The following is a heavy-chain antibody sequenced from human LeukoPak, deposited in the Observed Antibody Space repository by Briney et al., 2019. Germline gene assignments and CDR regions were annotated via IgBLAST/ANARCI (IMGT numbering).Heavy chain of an antibody. CDR1: GFTFTNAW. V-gene: IGHV3-15*01. J-gene: IGHJ2*01. CDR2: IKSKTDGGTT. CDR3: TTGAYDILTGYYHWYFDL. D-gene: IGHD3-9*01. Sequence: NPGGSLRLSCAASGFTFTNAWMSWVRQAPGRGLEWVGRIKSKTDGGTTDYAAPVKGRFTISRDDSKNTLYLQMNSLKTEDTAVYYCTTGAYDILTGYYHWYFDLWGRGTLVTVSS.